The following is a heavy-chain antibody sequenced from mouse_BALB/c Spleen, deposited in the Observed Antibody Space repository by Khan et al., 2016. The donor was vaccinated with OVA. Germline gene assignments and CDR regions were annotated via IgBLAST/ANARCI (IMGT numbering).Heavy chain of an antibody. D-gene: IGHD2-1*01. J-gene: IGHJ1*01. Sequence: VELVESGPAMVAPSQSLSITCTVTGFSLTSYGVHWVRQPPGKGLEWLGVIWAGGSTNYNSALLSRLSISKDNSKSQVFLKMNSLQTDDTTMYYCTRYYDNYGWYFDVWGAGTTVTVSS. CDR3: TRYYDNYGWYFDV. V-gene: IGHV2-9*02. CDR2: IWAGGST. CDR1: GFSLTSYG.